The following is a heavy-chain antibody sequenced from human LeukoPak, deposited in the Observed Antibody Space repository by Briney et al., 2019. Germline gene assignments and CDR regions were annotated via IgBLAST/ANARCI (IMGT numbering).Heavy chain of an antibody. J-gene: IGHJ4*02. CDR3: AKQLGYCSDGSCYFPY. CDR1: GFTFSSSA. V-gene: IGHV3-23*01. Sequence: GGSLRLSCAASGFTFSSSAMSWVRQAPGKGLEWVSAISNNGGYTYYADSVQGRFTISRDNSNSTLCLQMNSLRAEDTAVYYCAKQLGYCSDGSCYFPYWGQGTLVTVSS. CDR2: ISNNGGYT. D-gene: IGHD2-15*01.